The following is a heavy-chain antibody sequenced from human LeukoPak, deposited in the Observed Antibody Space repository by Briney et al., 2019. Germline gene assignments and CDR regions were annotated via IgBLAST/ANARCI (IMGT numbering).Heavy chain of an antibody. CDR2: VYHSGST. J-gene: IGHJ4*02. CDR1: GDSFNEYY. Sequence: SETLSLTCTVSGDSFNEYYWNWIRQPPGKGLEWIGSVYHSGSTYYNPSLKSRVTISVDTSKNQFSLNLRSVTAADTAVYYCARSLSTAGIDYWGQGTLVTVSS. CDR3: ARSLSTAGIDY. V-gene: IGHV4-38-2*02. D-gene: IGHD2-2*01.